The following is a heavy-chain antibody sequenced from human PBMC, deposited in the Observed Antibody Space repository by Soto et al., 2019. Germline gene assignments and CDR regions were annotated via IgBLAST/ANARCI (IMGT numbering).Heavy chain of an antibody. CDR1: GGSISSGGYY. CDR2: IYYSGST. V-gene: IGHV4-31*03. CDR3: ARLGDILTGYFNSDY. J-gene: IGHJ4*02. Sequence: SETLSLTCTVSGGSISSGGYYWSWIRQHPGKGLEWIGYIYYSGSTYYNPSLKSRVTISVDTSKNQFSLKLSSVTAADTAVYYCARLGDILTGYFNSDYWGQGTLVTVSS. D-gene: IGHD3-9*01.